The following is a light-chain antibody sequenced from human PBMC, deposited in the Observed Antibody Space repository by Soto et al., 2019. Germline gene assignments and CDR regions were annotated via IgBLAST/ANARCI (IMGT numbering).Light chain of an antibody. CDR2: EVS. CDR1: SSDVGGYDY. J-gene: IGLJ1*01. CDR3: SSYSISTAYL. V-gene: IGLV2-14*01. Sequence: QSVLTQPASVSGSPGQSITISCTGTSSDVGGYDYVSWYQLHPGKAPKLMVFEVSNRPSGVSYRFSGSKSRNTASLTISGLQAEDEADYFCSSYSISTAYLFGTGTKVTVL.